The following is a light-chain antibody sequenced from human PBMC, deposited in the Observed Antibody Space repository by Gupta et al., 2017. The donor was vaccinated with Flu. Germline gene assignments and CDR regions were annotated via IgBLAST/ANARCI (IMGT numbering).Light chain of an antibody. J-gene: IGKJ1*01. CDR3: MQGAHWPWA. Sequence: DGVMTQSPLSLPVTLGQPASISCRSSQGLVYSDGNTYLHWFQQRPGQSPRRLIYQVSYGESGVPDRFSGSGSGTNFTLKISRVEAEDVGIYFCMQGAHWPWAFGQGTKVEIK. V-gene: IGKV2-30*01. CDR2: QVS. CDR1: QGLVYSDGNTY.